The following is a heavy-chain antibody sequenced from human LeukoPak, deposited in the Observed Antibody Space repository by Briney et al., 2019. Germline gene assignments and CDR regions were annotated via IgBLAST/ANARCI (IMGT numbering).Heavy chain of an antibody. CDR2: IYSTGRS. D-gene: IGHD5-12*01. V-gene: IGHV4-4*07. Sequence: SETLSLTCTVSGGSISNYFWSWVRQPAGKGLEWIGRIYSTGRSDYHPSLKSRITMSVDTSKNQFSLKLSSVTAADTAVYYCARDGPRSGYDLGHFGNLGQGTLVTASS. CDR3: ARDGPRSGYDLGHFGN. CDR1: GGSISNYF. J-gene: IGHJ4*02.